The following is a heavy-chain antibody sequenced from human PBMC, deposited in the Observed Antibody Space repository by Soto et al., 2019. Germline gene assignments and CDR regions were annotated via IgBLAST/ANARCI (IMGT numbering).Heavy chain of an antibody. Sequence: GGSLRLSCAASGFTFSSYAMSWVRQAPGKGLEWVSAISGSGGSTYYADSVKGRFTISRDNSKNTLYLQMNSLRAEDTAVYYCAKDRIAMLYYYDSSGYYRDDYWGQGTLVTVSS. V-gene: IGHV3-23*01. CDR2: ISGSGGST. CDR1: GFTFSSYA. CDR3: AKDRIAMLYYYDSSGYYRDDY. D-gene: IGHD3-22*01. J-gene: IGHJ4*02.